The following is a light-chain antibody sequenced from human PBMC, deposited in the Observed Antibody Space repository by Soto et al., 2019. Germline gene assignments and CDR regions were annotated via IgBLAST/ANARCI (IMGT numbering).Light chain of an antibody. V-gene: IGKV3-15*01. Sequence: DIVMTQSPATLSVSPGERATLSCRASQSVSSYLAWYQQKPGQAPRLLIYDASTRASGIPVGLSGSGSGTEFTLTILSLQSEDFGVYYCQQNKDWPVTFGQGTKVAI. CDR1: QSVSSY. CDR2: DAS. CDR3: QQNKDWPVT. J-gene: IGKJ1*01.